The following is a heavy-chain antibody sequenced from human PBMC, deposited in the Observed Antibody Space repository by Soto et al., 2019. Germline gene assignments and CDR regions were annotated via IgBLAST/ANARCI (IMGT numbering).Heavy chain of an antibody. D-gene: IGHD6-13*01. CDR3: AREGVSSSWYNYYGMDV. CDR1: GGSISSYY. CDR2: IYYSGST. J-gene: IGHJ6*02. V-gene: IGHV4-59*01. Sequence: SETLSLTCTVSGGSISSYYWSWIRQPPGNGLEWIGYIYYSGSTNYNPSLKSRVTISVDTSKNQFSLKLSSVTAADTAVYYCAREGVSSSWYNYYGMDVWGQGTTVTVSS.